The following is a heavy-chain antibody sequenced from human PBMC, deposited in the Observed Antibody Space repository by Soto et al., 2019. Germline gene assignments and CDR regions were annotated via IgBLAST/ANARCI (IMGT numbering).Heavy chain of an antibody. J-gene: IGHJ4*02. CDR1: GGAISGYY. Sequence: PSETLSLTCTVSGGAISGYYWTWIRQSAGKGLEWIGRIYSSGGTKYNPSLQSRVTMSLDTSKNQFSLRLSSVSAADTAVYYCATSQKGYNWNYFDHWGQGALVTVSS. CDR2: IYSSGGT. D-gene: IGHD1-20*01. V-gene: IGHV4-4*07. CDR3: ATSQKGYNWNYFDH.